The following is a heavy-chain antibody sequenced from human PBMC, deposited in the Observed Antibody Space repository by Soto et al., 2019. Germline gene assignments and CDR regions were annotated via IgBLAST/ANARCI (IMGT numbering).Heavy chain of an antibody. V-gene: IGHV4-59*01. CDR3: ARDRAAYGNDAFDI. Sequence: SETLSLTCTVSGGSISSYYWSWIRQPPGKGLEWIGYIYYSGSTNYNPSLKSRVTISVDTSKNQFSLKLSSVTAADTAVYYCARDRAAYGNDAFDIWGQGTMVTVSS. CDR1: GGSISSYY. CDR2: IYYSGST. D-gene: IGHD6-25*01. J-gene: IGHJ3*02.